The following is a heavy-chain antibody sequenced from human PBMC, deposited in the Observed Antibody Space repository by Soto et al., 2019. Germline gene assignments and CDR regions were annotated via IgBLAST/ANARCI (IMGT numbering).Heavy chain of an antibody. J-gene: IGHJ6*02. CDR1: GGSISSGDYY. V-gene: IGHV4-30-4*01. D-gene: IGHD3-3*01. Sequence: SETLSLTCTVSGGSISSGDYYWSGIRQPPGKGLEWIGYIYYSGSTYYNPSLKSRVTISVDTSKNQFSLKLSSVTAADTAVYYCAREGHRNYDFWSGYYLRNYYYGMDVWGQGTTVTVSS. CDR3: AREGHRNYDFWSGYYLRNYYYGMDV. CDR2: IYYSGST.